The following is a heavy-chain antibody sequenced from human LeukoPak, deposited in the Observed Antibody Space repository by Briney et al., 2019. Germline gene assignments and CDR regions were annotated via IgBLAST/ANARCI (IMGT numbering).Heavy chain of an antibody. D-gene: IGHD3-22*01. CDR3: ATAEVLPAMIVVAPNY. V-gene: IGHV1-24*01. Sequence: ASVKVSCKVSGYTLTELSMHWVRQAPGKGLEWMGGFDPEDGETIYAQKFQGRVTMTEDTSTDTAYMELSSLRSEDTAVYYCATAEVLPAMIVVAPNYWGQGTLVTV. CDR1: GYTLTELS. CDR2: FDPEDGET. J-gene: IGHJ4*02.